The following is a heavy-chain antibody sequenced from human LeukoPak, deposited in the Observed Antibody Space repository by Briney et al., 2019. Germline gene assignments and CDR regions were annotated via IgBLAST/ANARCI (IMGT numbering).Heavy chain of an antibody. V-gene: IGHV7-4-1*02. CDR3: ARAQLDQRSEDYYYYYMDV. CDR2: INTNTGNP. Sequence: VASVKVSCKASGYTFTNYDMNWVRQAPGQGLEWMGWINTNTGNPTYAQGFTGRFVFSLDTSVSTAYLQISSLKAEDTAVYYCARAQLDQRSEDYYYYYMDVWGKGTTVTVSS. D-gene: IGHD6-6*01. J-gene: IGHJ6*03. CDR1: GYTFTNYD.